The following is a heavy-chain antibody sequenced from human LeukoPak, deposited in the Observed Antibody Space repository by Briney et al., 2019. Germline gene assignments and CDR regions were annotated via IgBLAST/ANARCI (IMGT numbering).Heavy chain of an antibody. Sequence: SETLSLTCAVYGGSFSGYYWSWIRQPPGKGLEWIGSISHSGSTYYNPSLKSRVTISVDTSKNQFSLKLSSVTAADTAVYYCARGGFKFDYFDSWGQGTLVTVSS. CDR1: GGSFSGYY. V-gene: IGHV4-34*01. CDR2: ISHSGST. CDR3: ARGGFKFDYFDS. D-gene: IGHD2-15*01. J-gene: IGHJ4*02.